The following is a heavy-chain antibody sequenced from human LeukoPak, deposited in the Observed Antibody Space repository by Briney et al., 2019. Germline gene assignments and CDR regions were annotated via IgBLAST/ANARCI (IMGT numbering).Heavy chain of an antibody. CDR2: IIPIFGTA. Sequence: GASVKVSCKASGGTFSSYAISWVRQAPGQGLEWMGGIIPIFGTANYAQKFQGGVTITADESTSTAYMELSSLRSEDTAVYYCARETQAVAGLDYYYGMDVWGQGTTVTVSS. V-gene: IGHV1-69*01. CDR1: GGTFSSYA. D-gene: IGHD6-19*01. J-gene: IGHJ6*02. CDR3: ARETQAVAGLDYYYGMDV.